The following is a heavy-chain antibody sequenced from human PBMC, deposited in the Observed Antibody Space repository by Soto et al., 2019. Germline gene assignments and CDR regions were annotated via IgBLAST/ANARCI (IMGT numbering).Heavy chain of an antibody. Sequence: SLRLSCSASGFTFSSYPMHWVRQAPGQGLEYVSAISNNGDSTYYADSVKGRFTISRDNSKNTLYLQVSSLRAEDTALYYCVIRTPGYTYGHWGQGTLVTVSS. D-gene: IGHD5-18*01. J-gene: IGHJ4*02. CDR3: VIRTPGYTYGH. CDR2: ISNNGDST. V-gene: IGHV3-64D*08. CDR1: GFTFSSYP.